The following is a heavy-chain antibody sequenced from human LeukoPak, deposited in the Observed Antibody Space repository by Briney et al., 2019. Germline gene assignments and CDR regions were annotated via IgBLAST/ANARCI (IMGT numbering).Heavy chain of an antibody. D-gene: IGHD3-16*01. CDR1: GFTFSTYW. V-gene: IGHV3-7*03. J-gene: IGHJ6*02. CDR3: ARGGGLDV. CDR2: INHNGNVN. Sequence: GGSLRLSCAGSGFTFSTYWMNWARQAPGKGLEWVASINHNGNVNYYVDSVKGRFTISRDNAKNSLYLQMSNLRAEDTAVYFCARGGGLDVWGQGATVTVSS.